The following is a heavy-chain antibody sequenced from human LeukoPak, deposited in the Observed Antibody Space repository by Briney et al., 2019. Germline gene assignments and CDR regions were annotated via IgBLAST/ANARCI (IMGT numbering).Heavy chain of an antibody. V-gene: IGHV3-23*01. CDR1: GFTFRSHA. J-gene: IGHJ4*02. CDR3: AKAQSGGYCSSTSCMAQYFDY. D-gene: IGHD2-2*01. Sequence: GSLRLSCVGSGFTFRSHAMSWVRQAPEKGLEFVSGIYENGGTTYYADSVKGRFTISRDNSKNTLYLQMNSLRAEDTAVYYCAKAQSGGYCSSTSCMAQYFDYWGQGTLVTVSS. CDR2: IYENGGTT.